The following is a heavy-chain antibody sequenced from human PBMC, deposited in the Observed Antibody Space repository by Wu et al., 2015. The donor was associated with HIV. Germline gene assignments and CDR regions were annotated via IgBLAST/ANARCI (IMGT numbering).Heavy chain of an antibody. J-gene: IGHJ4*02. Sequence: QVQLVQSGAEVKKPGSSVRVSCKASGGTASEESLSTYSIIWVRQAPGRGLEWMGGVITVFDTTKNLRTEIPGQESLLPADEGSRANLLHGTDQPDQLTTRPSINCARGVRMLGATKLQNNWGQGTLVTV. CDR3: ARGVRMLGATKLQNN. CDR2: VITVFDTT. CDR1: GGTASEESLSTYS. V-gene: IGHV1-69*12. D-gene: IGHD1-26*01.